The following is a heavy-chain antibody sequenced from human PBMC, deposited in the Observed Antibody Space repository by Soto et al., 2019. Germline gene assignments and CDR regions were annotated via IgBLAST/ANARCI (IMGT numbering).Heavy chain of an antibody. V-gene: IGHV4-61*08. Sequence: PSETLSLTCTVSGGSISSGGYYWSWIRQHPGKGLEWIGYIYYSGSTSYNPSLKSRVTISVVTSKNQFSLKLSSVTAADTAVYYCARVKFYDSTGPFDPWGQGTLVTVSS. D-gene: IGHD3-22*01. CDR1: GGSISSGGYY. CDR2: IYYSGST. J-gene: IGHJ5*02. CDR3: ARVKFYDSTGPFDP.